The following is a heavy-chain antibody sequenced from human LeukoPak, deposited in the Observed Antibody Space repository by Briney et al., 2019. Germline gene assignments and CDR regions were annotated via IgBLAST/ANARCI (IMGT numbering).Heavy chain of an antibody. CDR3: ASQRRGYSGYGRRGVFDY. D-gene: IGHD5-12*01. Sequence: GASGKASFKASGGTFSSYASSLVRQAPGQGLELMGGIIPIFGTANYAQKFQGRVTITTDESTSTAYMELSSLRSEDTAVYYCASQRRGYSGYGRRGVFDYWGQGTLVTVSS. J-gene: IGHJ4*02. CDR2: IIPIFGTA. CDR1: GGTFSSYA. V-gene: IGHV1-69*05.